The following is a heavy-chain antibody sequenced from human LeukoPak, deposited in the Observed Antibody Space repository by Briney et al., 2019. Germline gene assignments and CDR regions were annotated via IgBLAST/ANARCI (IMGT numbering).Heavy chain of an antibody. J-gene: IGHJ4*02. CDR1: GFTFSSYS. V-gene: IGHV3-48*01. D-gene: IGHD6-19*01. CDR3: AKDLRAVAGTYNDY. Sequence: GGSLRLSCAASGFTFSSYSMNWVRQAPGKGLEWVSYISSSSSTIYYADSVKGRFTISRDNAKNSLYLQMNSLRAEDTAVYYCAKDLRAVAGTYNDYWGQGTLVTVSS. CDR2: ISSSSSTI.